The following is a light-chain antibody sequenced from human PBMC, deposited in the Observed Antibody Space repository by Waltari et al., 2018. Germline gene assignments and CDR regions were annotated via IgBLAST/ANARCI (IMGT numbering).Light chain of an antibody. CDR2: GVS. J-gene: IGKJ4*01. CDR1: QAINNW. Sequence: DIQMTQSPSSVSASVGDRVTIACRSSQAINNWLVWYQQKPGKPPRLLLKGVSSWASGVPSRFSGSGSGTDFTLTISSLQPEDFATYYCQQPYSLPLTFGGGAKVEI. V-gene: IGKV1-12*01. CDR3: QQPYSLPLT.